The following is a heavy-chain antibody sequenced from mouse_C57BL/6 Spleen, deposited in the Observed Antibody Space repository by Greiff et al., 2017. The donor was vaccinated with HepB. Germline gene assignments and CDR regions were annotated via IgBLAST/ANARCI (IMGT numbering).Heavy chain of an antibody. CDR2: INPNNGGT. V-gene: IGHV1-26*01. D-gene: IGHD1-1*01. CDR3: ARSGGVTAVVEV. CDR1: GYTFTDYY. Sequence: EVQLQQSGPELVKPGASVKISCKASGYTFTDYYMNWVKQSHGKSLEWIGDINPNNGGTSYNQKFKGKATLTVDKSSSTAYMELRSLTSEDSAVYYCARSGGVTAVVEVWGTGTTVTVSS. J-gene: IGHJ1*03.